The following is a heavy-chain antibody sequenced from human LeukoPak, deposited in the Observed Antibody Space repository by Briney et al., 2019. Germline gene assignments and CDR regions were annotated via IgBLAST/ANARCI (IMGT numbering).Heavy chain of an antibody. CDR1: GYTFTGYY. Sequence: ASVKVSCKASGYTFTGYYMHWVRQAPGQGLEWMGWINPNSGGTNYAQKFQGRVTMTRDTSISTAYMELSRLRSDDTAVYYCAKGTSSGWYYFDYWGQGTLVTVSS. CDR2: INPNSGGT. CDR3: AKGTSSGWYYFDY. J-gene: IGHJ4*02. D-gene: IGHD6-19*01. V-gene: IGHV1-2*02.